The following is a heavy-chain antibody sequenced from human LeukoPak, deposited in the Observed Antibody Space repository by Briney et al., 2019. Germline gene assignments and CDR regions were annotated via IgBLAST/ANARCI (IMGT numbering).Heavy chain of an antibody. D-gene: IGHD6-6*01. J-gene: IGHJ5*02. CDR1: GGSISSYY. CDR3: ARLRSIAARLGWFDP. Sequence: SETLSLTCTVSGGSISSYYWSWIRQPPGKGLEWIGYIYYSGSTNYNPSLKSRVTISVDTSKNQFSLKLSSVTAADTAVYYCARLRSIAARLGWFDPWGQGTLVTVSS. CDR2: IYYSGST. V-gene: IGHV4-59*08.